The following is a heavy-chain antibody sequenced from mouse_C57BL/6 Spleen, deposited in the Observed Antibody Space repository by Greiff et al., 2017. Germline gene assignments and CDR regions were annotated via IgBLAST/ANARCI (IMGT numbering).Heavy chain of an antibody. CDR3: ARNGRRDCDV. CDR2: IDPSDSET. D-gene: IGHD1-1*01. J-gene: IGHJ1*03. Sequence: QVQLQQPGAELVRPGSSVKLSCKASGYTFTSYWMHWVKQRPIQGLEWIGNIDPSDSETHYNQKFKDKATLTVDKSSSTAYMQLSSLTSEDSAVYYWARNGRRDCDVWGTGTTVTVSS. V-gene: IGHV1-52*01. CDR1: GYTFTSYW.